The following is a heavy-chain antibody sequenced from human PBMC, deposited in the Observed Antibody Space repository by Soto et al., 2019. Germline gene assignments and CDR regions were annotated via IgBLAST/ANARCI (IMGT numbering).Heavy chain of an antibody. CDR2: IYYSGST. D-gene: IGHD4-17*01. V-gene: IGHV4-59*01. Sequence: SETLSLTCTVSGASISSYYWSWIRQPPGKGLEWIGYIYYSGSTNYNPSLKSRVTISVDTSKNQFSLRLSSVTTADTALYYCARTTAVPNTLRSRYFFDYWGQGTLVTVSS. CDR1: GASISSYY. J-gene: IGHJ4*02. CDR3: ARTTAVPNTLRSRYFFDY.